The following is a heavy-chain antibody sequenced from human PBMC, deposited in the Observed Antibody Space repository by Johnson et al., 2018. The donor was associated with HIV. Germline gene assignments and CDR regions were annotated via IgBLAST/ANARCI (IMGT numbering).Heavy chain of an antibody. V-gene: IGHV3-30*04. CDR3: ARLDHYPSSWYLTYAFDI. Sequence: LVESGGGVVQPGRSLRLSCAASGFTFSSYAMHWVRQAPGKGLEWVAVISYDGSNKYYADSVKGRFTISRDNSKNTLYLQMNSLGAEDTAGYYCARLDHYPSSWYLTYAFDIWGQGTMVTVSS. D-gene: IGHD6-13*01. CDR2: ISYDGSNK. J-gene: IGHJ3*02. CDR1: GFTFSSYA.